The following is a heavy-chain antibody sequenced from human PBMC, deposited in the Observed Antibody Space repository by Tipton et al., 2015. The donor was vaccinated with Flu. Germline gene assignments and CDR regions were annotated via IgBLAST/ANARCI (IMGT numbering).Heavy chain of an antibody. CDR2: NFHTGST. Sequence: TLSLTCTVSGGSISSYYWSWIRQSPGKGLEWIGNNFHTGSTYHNPSLKSRVTISVDTSKNQFSLRLTSVTAADTAVYFCARRDYSNYVSEPKNWFDSWGQGALVTVSS. CDR1: GGSISSYY. CDR3: ARRDYSNYVSEPKNWFDS. J-gene: IGHJ5*01. D-gene: IGHD4-11*01. V-gene: IGHV4-59*08.